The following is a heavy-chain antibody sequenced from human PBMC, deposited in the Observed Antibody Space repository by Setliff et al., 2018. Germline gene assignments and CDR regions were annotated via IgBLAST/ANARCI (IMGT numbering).Heavy chain of an antibody. CDR2: IDQGGST. V-gene: IGHV4-34*01. J-gene: IGHJ3*01. CDR1: GGSFSDSH. Sequence: PSETLSLTCAVYGGSFSDSHWSWIRQPPGKGLEWIGEIDQGGSTNYNPSLKSRVTISLDTSKNQFSLKLASMTAADTAIYYCARQYQSSAWYGDAFDVWGQGTMVTVSS. D-gene: IGHD6-19*01. CDR3: ARQYQSSAWYGDAFDV.